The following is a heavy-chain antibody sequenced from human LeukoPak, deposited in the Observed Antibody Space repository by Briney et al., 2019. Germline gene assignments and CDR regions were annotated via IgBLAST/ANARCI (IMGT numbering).Heavy chain of an antibody. Sequence: PGGSLRLSCAASGFTFSSYGMHWVRQAPGKGLEWVAVIWYDGSNKYYADSVKGRFTISRDNSKNTLYLQMNSLRAEDTAVYYCARDLGRTNFDSYYFDYWGQGTLVTVSS. CDR1: GFTFSSYG. J-gene: IGHJ4*02. V-gene: IGHV3-33*01. CDR2: IWYDGSNK. CDR3: ARDLGRTNFDSYYFDY. D-gene: IGHD4/OR15-4a*01.